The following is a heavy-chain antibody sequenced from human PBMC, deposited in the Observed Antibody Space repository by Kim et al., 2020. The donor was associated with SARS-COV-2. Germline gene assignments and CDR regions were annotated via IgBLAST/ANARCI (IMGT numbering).Heavy chain of an antibody. Sequence: GGSLRLSCEASGFTFTSYAMTWVRQAPGKGLEWVASIGITGGNTYYADSVKGRFTISRDNSRDTLFLHMNILRAEDTAVYYCTKRTSGAWPFDYWGQGTLVTVSS. CDR1: GFTFTSYA. D-gene: IGHD2-2*01. CDR2: IGITGGNT. J-gene: IGHJ4*02. CDR3: TKRTSGAWPFDY. V-gene: IGHV3-23*01.